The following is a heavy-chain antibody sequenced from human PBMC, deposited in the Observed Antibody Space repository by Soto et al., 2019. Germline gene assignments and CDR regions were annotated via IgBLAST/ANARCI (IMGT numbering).Heavy chain of an antibody. Sequence: SETLSLTCTVSGGSISSGGYYWSWIRQHPGKGLEWIGYIYYSGSTYYHPSLKSRVTISVDTSKNQFSLKLSSVTAADTAVYYCASLPSSGYGGKALVYFDYWGQGTLVTAPQ. CDR3: ASLPSSGYGGKALVYFDY. CDR2: IYYSGST. V-gene: IGHV4-31*03. D-gene: IGHD6-13*01. J-gene: IGHJ4*02. CDR1: GGSISSGGYY.